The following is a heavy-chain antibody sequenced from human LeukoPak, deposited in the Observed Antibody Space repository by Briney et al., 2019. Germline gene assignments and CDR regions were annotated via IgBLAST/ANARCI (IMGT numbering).Heavy chain of an antibody. D-gene: IGHD5-12*01. CDR2: ISGSGGST. CDR3: AKVRDGYDPWTQSY. V-gene: IGHV3-23*01. J-gene: IGHJ4*02. CDR1: GFTFSSYA. Sequence: GGSLRLSCAASGFTFSSYAMSWVRQAPGKGLEWVSAISGSGGSTYYADSVKGRFTISRDNSKNTLYLQMNSRRAEDTAVYYCAKVRDGYDPWTQSYWGQGTLVTVSS.